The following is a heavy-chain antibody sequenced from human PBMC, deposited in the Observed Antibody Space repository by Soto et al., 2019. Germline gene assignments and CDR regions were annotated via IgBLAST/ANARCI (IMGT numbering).Heavy chain of an antibody. CDR3: ASSRYFFSSSFHPSSFGYYYYRMDG. V-gene: IGHV1-69*13. CDR1: GGTFSSYA. CDR2: IIPIFGTA. J-gene: IGHJ6*02. Sequence: SVKVSCKASGGTFSSYAISWVRQAPGQGLEWMGGIIPIFGTANYAQKLQGRVTITADESTSTAYKELSSLRSEDTAVYYCASSRYFFSSSFHPSSFGYYYYRMDGWGQGTTVTVSS. D-gene: IGHD2-2*01.